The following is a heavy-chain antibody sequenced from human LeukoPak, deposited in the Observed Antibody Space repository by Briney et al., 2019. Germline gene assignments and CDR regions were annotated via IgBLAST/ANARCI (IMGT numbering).Heavy chain of an antibody. V-gene: IGHV3-23*01. CDR3: AKDLVSAAVYDP. Sequence: GGSLSLSCAASGFTFSSYAMSWVRQTPGKGLEWVSAISGSGGSTYYADSVKGRFTISRDNSKNTLYLQMNSLRAEDMAVYYCAKDLVSAAVYDPWGQGTLVTVSS. J-gene: IGHJ5*02. CDR2: ISGSGGST. CDR1: GFTFSSYA. D-gene: IGHD6-13*01.